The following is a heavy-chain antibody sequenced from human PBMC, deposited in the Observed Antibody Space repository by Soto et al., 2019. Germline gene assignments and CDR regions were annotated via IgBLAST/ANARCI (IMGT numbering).Heavy chain of an antibody. J-gene: IGHJ2*01. D-gene: IGHD6-13*01. CDR2: IYTSGST. CDR3: ARDSSYSSSWFSTAYWYFDL. CDR1: GGSISSYY. V-gene: IGHV4-4*07. Sequence: SETLSLTCTVSGGSISSYYWSWIRQPAGKGLEWIGRIYTSGSTNYNPSLKSRVTMSVDTSKNQFSLKLSSVTAADTAVYYCARDSSYSSSWFSTAYWYFDLWGRGTLVTVSS.